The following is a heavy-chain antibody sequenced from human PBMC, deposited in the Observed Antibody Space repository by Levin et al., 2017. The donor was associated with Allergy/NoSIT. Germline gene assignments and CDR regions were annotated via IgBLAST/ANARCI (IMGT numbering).Heavy chain of an antibody. CDR3: ARSTTVTPVVYFDY. CDR2: IKQDGSEK. D-gene: IGHD4-17*01. V-gene: IGHV3-7*04. CDR1: GFTFSSYW. Sequence: GGSLRLSCAASGFTFSSYWMSWVRQAPGKGLEWVANIKQDGSEKYYVDSVKGRFTISRDNAKNSLYLQMNSLRAEDTAVYYCARSTTVTPVVYFDYWGQGTLVTVSS. J-gene: IGHJ4*02.